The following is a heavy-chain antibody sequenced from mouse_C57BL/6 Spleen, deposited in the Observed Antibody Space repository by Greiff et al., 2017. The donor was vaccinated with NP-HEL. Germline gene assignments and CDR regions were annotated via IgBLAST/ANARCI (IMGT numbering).Heavy chain of an antibody. CDR1: GYTFTDYY. CDR2: INPYNGGT. D-gene: IGHD3-2*02. J-gene: IGHJ4*01. Sequence: EVQLQQSGPVLVKPGASVKMSCKASGYTFTDYYMNWVNQSHGKSLEWIGVINPYNGGTSYNQKFKGKATLTVDKSSSTAYMELNSLTSEDSAVYYCATQATFAMDYWGQGTSVTVSS. CDR3: ATQATFAMDY. V-gene: IGHV1-19*01.